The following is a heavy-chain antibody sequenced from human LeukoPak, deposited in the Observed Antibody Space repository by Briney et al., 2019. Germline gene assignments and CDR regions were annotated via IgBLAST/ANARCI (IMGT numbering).Heavy chain of an antibody. CDR2: MNEDGSEK. CDR1: GFGFSNYW. V-gene: IGHV3-7*01. J-gene: IGHJ4*02. D-gene: IGHD4-11*01. Sequence: GGSLRLSCAASGFGFSNYWMSWVRQAPGKGLEWVANMNEDGSEKNYVDTVKGRFTISRDNAQDSLYLQMNSLRAEDTAVYYCARDRGYSNFDYWGQGTLLTVSS. CDR3: ARDRGYSNFDY.